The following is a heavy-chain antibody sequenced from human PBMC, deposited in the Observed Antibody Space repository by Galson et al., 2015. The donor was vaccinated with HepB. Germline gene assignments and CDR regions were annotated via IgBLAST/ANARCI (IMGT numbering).Heavy chain of an antibody. CDR2: ISSSSSYI. V-gene: IGHV3-21*01. D-gene: IGHD2-2*01. J-gene: IGHJ4*02. CDR3: ARSAGWFGSSTSSLSVDY. CDR1: GFTFSSYS. Sequence: SLRLSCAASGFTFSSYSMNWVRQAPGEGLEWVSSISSSSSYIYYADSVKGRFTISRDNAKNSLYLQMNSLRAEDTAVYYCARSAGWFGSSTSSLSVDYWGQGTLVTVSS.